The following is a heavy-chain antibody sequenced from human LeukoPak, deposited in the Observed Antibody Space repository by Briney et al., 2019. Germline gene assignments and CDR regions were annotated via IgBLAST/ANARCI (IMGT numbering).Heavy chain of an antibody. V-gene: IGHV2-5*01. CDR1: GVSLSTSGVG. CDR2: IYWNDDK. J-gene: IGHJ4*02. D-gene: IGHD3-22*01. Sequence: SGPTLVKPTQTLTLTCTFSGVSLSTSGVGVAWIRQPPGKALEWLALIYWNDDKRYSPSLKSRLTITKDTSKNQVVLTMTNMDPVDTATYYCAHTPKKFDSAGYTVLNYWGQGTLVTVSS. CDR3: AHTPKKFDSAGYTVLNY.